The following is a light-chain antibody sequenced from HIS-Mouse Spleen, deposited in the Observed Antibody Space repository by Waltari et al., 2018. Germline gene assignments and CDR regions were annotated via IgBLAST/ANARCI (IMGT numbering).Light chain of an antibody. J-gene: IGLJ2*01. CDR2: EGS. Sequence: QSALTQPASVSGSPGQSITISCTGTSSAVVSYNLVSWYQQHPGKAPKLMIYEGSKRPSGVSNRFSGSKSGNTASLTISGLQAEDEADYYCCSYAGSSTDVVFGGGTKLTVL. CDR1: SSAVVSYNL. V-gene: IGLV2-23*01. CDR3: CSYAGSSTDVV.